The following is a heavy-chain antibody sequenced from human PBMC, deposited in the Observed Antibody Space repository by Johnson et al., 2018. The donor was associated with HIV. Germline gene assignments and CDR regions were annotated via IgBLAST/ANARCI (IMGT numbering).Heavy chain of an antibody. CDR2: ISSDGSNK. CDR1: GFSFSNYA. D-gene: IGHD1-1*01. J-gene: IGHJ3*02. Sequence: QVQLVESGGGVVQPGRSLRLSCAASGFSFSNYAMDWVRQAPGKGLEWVAVISSDGSNKNYADSVKGRFTISRDNSKNTLYLQMNSLRGEDTAVYYCARGDIGWNDDFAFDIWGHGTKVTVSS. V-gene: IGHV3-30*03. CDR3: ARGDIGWNDDFAFDI.